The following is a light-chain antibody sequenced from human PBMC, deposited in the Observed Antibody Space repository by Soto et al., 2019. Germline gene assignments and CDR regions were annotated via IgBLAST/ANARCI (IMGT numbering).Light chain of an antibody. V-gene: IGLV6-57*04. CDR1: SGSIAVNY. J-gene: IGLJ3*02. Sequence: NFMLTQPHSVSESPGKTVTLSCTRSSGSIAVNYVQWYQRRPGSAPTTIIYEDNQRPSGVPDRFSGSIDRSSNSASLTISGLKPEDEADYYRQSYDSGIQVFGGGTKLTVL. CDR3: QSYDSGIQV. CDR2: EDN.